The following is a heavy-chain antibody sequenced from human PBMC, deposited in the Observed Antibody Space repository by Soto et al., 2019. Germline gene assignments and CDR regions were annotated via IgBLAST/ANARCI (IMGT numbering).Heavy chain of an antibody. J-gene: IGHJ6*03. D-gene: IGHD3-10*01. CDR1: GYTFTSYD. CDR2: MNPNSGNT. V-gene: IGHV1-8*01. Sequence: ASVKVSCKASGYTFTSYDINWVRQAAGQGLEWMGWMNPNSGNTGYAQKFQGRVTMTRNTSISTAYMELSSLRSEDTAVYYSARLTTMVRGVIMVYYYYYMDVWGKGTTVTVSS. CDR3: ARLTTMVRGVIMVYYYYYMDV.